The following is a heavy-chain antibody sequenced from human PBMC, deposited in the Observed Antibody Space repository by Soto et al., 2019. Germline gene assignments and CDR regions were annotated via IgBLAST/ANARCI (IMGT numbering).Heavy chain of an antibody. J-gene: IGHJ4*02. CDR1: GGSVSSGSYY. CDR3: ARALAGYYYDSSGYYYFDY. V-gene: IGHV4-61*01. CDR2: IYYSGST. D-gene: IGHD3-22*01. Sequence: QVQLQESGPGLVKPSETLSLTCTVSGGSVSSGSYYWSWIRQPPGKGLEGIGYIYYSGSTNYNPSLKSRVTISVDTSKIQFSLKLGSVTAADTAVYYCARALAGYYYDSSGYYYFDYWGQGTLVTVSS.